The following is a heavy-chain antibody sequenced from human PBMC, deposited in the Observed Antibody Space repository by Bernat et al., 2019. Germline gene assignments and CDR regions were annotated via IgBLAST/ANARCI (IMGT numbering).Heavy chain of an antibody. Sequence: EVQLVESGGVVVQPGGSLRLSCAASGFTFDDYTMHWVRQAPGKGLEWVSLISWDGVSTYYADPVKGRFTISRDNSKNSLYVQMKSLRTEDTALYYCAKGGDSSSFKPDFDYWGQGTLVTVSS. D-gene: IGHD6-13*01. CDR2: ISWDGVST. CDR3: AKGGDSSSFKPDFDY. J-gene: IGHJ4*02. CDR1: GFTFDDYT. V-gene: IGHV3-43*01.